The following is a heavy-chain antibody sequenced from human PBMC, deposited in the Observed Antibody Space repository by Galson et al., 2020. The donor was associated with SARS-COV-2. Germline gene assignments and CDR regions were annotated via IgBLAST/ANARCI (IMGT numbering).Heavy chain of an antibody. CDR2: IWYDGSNK. CDR1: GFTFSSYG. J-gene: IGHJ4*02. Sequence: QLGESLKISCAASGFTFSSYGMHWVRQAPGKGLEWVAVIWYDGSNKYYADSVKGRFTISRDNSKNTLYLQMNSLRAEDTAVYYCARDLRLGELSPHARGWGQGTLVTVSS. D-gene: IGHD3-16*02. CDR3: ARDLRLGELSPHARG. V-gene: IGHV3-33*01.